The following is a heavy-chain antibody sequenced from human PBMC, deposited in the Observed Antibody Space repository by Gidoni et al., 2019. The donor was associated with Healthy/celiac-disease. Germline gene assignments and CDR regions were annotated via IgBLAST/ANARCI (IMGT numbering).Heavy chain of an antibody. CDR3: ASPPPYVRYCSGGSCQPRDY. Sequence: EVQLVESGGGLVKPGGSLRLSCAASGFTFSSYSMNWVRQAPGKGLEWVSSMSSSSSYIYYADSVKGRFTISRDNAKNSLYLQMNSLRAEDTAVYYCASPPPYVRYCSGGSCQPRDYWGQGTLVTVSS. D-gene: IGHD2-15*01. J-gene: IGHJ4*02. V-gene: IGHV3-21*01. CDR1: GFTFSSYS. CDR2: MSSSSSYI.